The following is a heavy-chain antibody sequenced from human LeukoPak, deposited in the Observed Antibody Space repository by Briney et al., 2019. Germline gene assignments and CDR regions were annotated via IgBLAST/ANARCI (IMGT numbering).Heavy chain of an antibody. D-gene: IGHD3-10*01. CDR3: ASYGSGDPPGRYFDY. J-gene: IGHJ4*02. CDR2: IYYSGST. CDR1: GDSISSSTYY. V-gene: IGHV4-39*07. Sequence: PSETLSLTCTVSGDSISSSTYYWGWIRQPPGKGLEWIGSIYYSGSTYYNPSLKSRVTISVDTSKNQFSLKLSSVPAADTAVYYCASYGSGDPPGRYFDYWGQGTLVTVSS.